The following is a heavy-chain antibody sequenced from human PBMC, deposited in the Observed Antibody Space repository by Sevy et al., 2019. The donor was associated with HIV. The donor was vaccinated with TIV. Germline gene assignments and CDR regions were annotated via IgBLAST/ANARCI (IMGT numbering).Heavy chain of an antibody. CDR3: ARGYYDFWSGYYRRDAFDI. CDR1: GYTFTSYG. CDR2: ISAYNGNT. D-gene: IGHD3-3*01. Sequence: ASVKVSCTASGYTFTSYGISWLRQAPGQGLAWMGWISAYNGNTNYEQKLQGRVTLTTDTSTRKAYMERRSLRSDDTAVYYCARGYYDFWSGYYRRDAFDIWGQGTMVTVSS. J-gene: IGHJ3*02. V-gene: IGHV1-18*01.